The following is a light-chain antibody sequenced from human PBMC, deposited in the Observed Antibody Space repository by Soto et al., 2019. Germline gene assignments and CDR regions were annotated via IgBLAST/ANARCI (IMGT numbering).Light chain of an antibody. Sequence: SALTQPASVSGSPGQSITISCAGTSSDVGSYNYVSWYQQHPGKAPKLMIYEVSNRPSGVSHRFSGSKSGNTASLTISGLQAEDEADYYCSSFASTHTYVFGTGTKVTV. CDR3: SSFASTHTYV. J-gene: IGLJ1*01. V-gene: IGLV2-14*01. CDR2: EVS. CDR1: SSDVGSYNY.